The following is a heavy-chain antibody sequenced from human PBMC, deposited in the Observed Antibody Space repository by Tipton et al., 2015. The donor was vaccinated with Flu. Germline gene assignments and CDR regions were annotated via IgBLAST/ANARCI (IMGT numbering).Heavy chain of an antibody. CDR1: GGSFSGYY. CDR2: INHSGST. J-gene: IGHJ4*02. CDR3: ARVSPRRVTAIVVVMLPEGYFDY. D-gene: IGHD3-22*01. Sequence: TLSLTCSVYGGSFSGYYWTWTRQSPGKGLEWIGEINHSGSTHYNSSLESRVTISVDSSKNQFSLKLSSVTAADTAVYYCARVSPRRVTAIVVVMLPEGYFDYWGQGTLVTVSS. V-gene: IGHV4-34*01.